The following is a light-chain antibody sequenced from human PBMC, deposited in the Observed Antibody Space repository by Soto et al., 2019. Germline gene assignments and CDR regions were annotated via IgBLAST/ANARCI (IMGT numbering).Light chain of an antibody. Sequence: DIQMTQSPSTLSASVGDRVTITCRASQSISRWVAWYQQKPGKAPKLLIYLASGLESGVPSRFSGSGSGTEFTLSITSLQPDDFPTYYCQQYNTYWTFGQGTKVEIK. CDR1: QSISRW. CDR2: LAS. J-gene: IGKJ1*01. CDR3: QQYNTYWT. V-gene: IGKV1-5*03.